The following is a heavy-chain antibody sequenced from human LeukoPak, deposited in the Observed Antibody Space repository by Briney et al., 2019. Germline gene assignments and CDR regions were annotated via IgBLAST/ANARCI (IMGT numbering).Heavy chain of an antibody. CDR2: VNPSGGAT. J-gene: IGHJ4*02. Sequence: GASVKVSSTASGYTFTSYYIHWVRQAPGQGLEWMGIVNPSGGATSSAQEFQGRVTMTRDTSTATVYMELSSLRSEDTAVYYCARDVGATYHFDYWGQGTVVTVSS. V-gene: IGHV1-46*01. CDR1: GYTFTSYY. D-gene: IGHD1-26*01. CDR3: ARDVGATYHFDY.